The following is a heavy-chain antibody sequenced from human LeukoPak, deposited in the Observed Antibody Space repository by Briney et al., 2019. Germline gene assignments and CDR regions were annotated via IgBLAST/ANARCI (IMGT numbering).Heavy chain of an antibody. D-gene: IGHD3-10*01. J-gene: IGHJ4*02. V-gene: IGHV3-21*01. CDR3: ARSISAYGSGSYPVDY. Sequence: PGGSLRLPCAASGFTFSSYSMNWVRQAPGKGLEWVSSISSSSSYIYYADSVKGRFTISRDNAKNSLYLQMNSLRAEDTAVYYCARSISAYGSGSYPVDYWGQGTLVTVSS. CDR1: GFTFSSYS. CDR2: ISSSSSYI.